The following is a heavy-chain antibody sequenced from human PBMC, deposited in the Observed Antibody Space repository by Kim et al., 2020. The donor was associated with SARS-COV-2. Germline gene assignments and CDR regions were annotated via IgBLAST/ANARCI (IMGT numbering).Heavy chain of an antibody. CDR3: ARDVGYYDSSGYEHYYYVMDV. D-gene: IGHD3-22*01. V-gene: IGHV4-59*13. CDR2: IYYSGST. J-gene: IGHJ6*02. CDR1: GGSISTYY. Sequence: SETLSLTCTVSGGSISTYYWSWIRQPPGKGLEWIGYIYYSGSTNYSPSLKSRVTISVDTSGNQFSLKLTSVTAADTALYYCARDVGYYDSSGYEHYYYVMDVWGQGTTVTVSS.